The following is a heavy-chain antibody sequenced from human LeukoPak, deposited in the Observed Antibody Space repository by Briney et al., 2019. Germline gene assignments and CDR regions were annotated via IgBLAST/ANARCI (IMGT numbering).Heavy chain of an antibody. D-gene: IGHD6-13*01. CDR1: GYTFTGYY. Sequence: ASVKVSCKASGYTFTGYYMHWVRQAPGQGLEWMGWINPNSGGTNYAQKLQGWVTMTRDTSISTAYMELSRLRSDDTAVYYCARATAAGAFGVDYWGQGTLVTVSS. CDR2: INPNSGGT. CDR3: ARATAAGAFGVDY. J-gene: IGHJ4*02. V-gene: IGHV1-2*04.